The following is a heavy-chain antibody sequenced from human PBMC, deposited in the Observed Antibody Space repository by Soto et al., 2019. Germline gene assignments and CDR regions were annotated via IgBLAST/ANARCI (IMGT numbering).Heavy chain of an antibody. D-gene: IGHD6-13*01. Sequence: SVKVSCKASGGTFSSYAISWVRQAPGQGLEWMGGIIPIFGTANYAQKFQERVTITRDMSTSTAYMELSSLRSEDTAVYYCAAGSSWSVLYFDYWGQGTLVTVSS. V-gene: IGHV1-69*05. CDR3: AAGSSWSVLYFDY. CDR2: IIPIFGTA. CDR1: GGTFSSYA. J-gene: IGHJ4*02.